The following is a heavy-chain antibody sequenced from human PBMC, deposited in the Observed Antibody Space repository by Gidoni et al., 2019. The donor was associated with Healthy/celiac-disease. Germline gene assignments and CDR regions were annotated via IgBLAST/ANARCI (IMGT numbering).Heavy chain of an antibody. CDR1: GHTFTSYY. Sequence: QVQLVQSGAEVKKTGSSMQVSCQASGHTFTSYYLPWFRQAPGPGLEWLGIINPSGGSTSYGQKFQGRVIMTRDTSTSTVYMELSSLRSEDTAVYYCARGQGYIYGLDYWGQGTLVTVSS. CDR3: ARGQGYIYGLDY. V-gene: IGHV1-46*01. CDR2: INPSGGST. J-gene: IGHJ4*02. D-gene: IGHD5-18*01.